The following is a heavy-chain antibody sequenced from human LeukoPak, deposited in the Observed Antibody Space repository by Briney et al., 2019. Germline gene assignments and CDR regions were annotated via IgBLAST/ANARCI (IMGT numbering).Heavy chain of an antibody. D-gene: IGHD6-13*01. CDR1: GGSISSYY. V-gene: IGHV4-59*01. J-gene: IGHJ4*02. Sequence: SETLSLTCTVSGGSISSYYWSWIRQPPGKGLEWIGNIYYSGSTNYNPSLKSRVTISVDTSKNQFSLKLSSVTAVDTAVYYCERDLGGSWYFDYWGQGTLVTVSS. CDR2: IYYSGST. CDR3: ERDLGGSWYFDY.